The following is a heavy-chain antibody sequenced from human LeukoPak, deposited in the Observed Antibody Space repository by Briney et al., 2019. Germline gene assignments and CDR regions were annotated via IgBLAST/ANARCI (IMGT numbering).Heavy chain of an antibody. CDR1: GFTFSSYA. CDR2: ISGSGGST. D-gene: IGHD5-12*01. CDR3: AYSIVATISPFDY. Sequence: PGGSLRLSCAASGFTFSSYAMSWVRQAPGKGLEWVSAISGSGGSTYYADSAKGRFTISRDNSKNTLYLQMNSLRAEDTAVYYCAYSIVATISPFDYWGQGTLVTVSS. V-gene: IGHV3-23*01. J-gene: IGHJ4*02.